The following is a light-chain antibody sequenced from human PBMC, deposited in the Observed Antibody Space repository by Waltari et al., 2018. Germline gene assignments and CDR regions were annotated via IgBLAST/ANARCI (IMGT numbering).Light chain of an antibody. Sequence: NLMLTQPHSVSGSPGQTVTISGTRSGASIAINHVHRYHQRPGSSPTVIIFEADQRPSGVTERISGSSDSPPGSASLTIPGLQAEDEADYDCQCYNVTNVIVGGGSKLAV. J-gene: IGLJ2*01. CDR3: QCYNVTNVI. V-gene: IGLV6-57*01. CDR1: GASIAINH. CDR2: EAD.